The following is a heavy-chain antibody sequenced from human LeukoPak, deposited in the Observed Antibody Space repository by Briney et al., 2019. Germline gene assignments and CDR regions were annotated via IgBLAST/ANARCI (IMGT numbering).Heavy chain of an antibody. CDR3: ARGDWFDP. V-gene: IGHV4-30-2*01. CDR2: IYHSGST. CDR1: GGSISSGGYY. Sequence: SQTLSLTCTVSGGSISSGGYYWSWIRQPPGKGLEWIGYIYHSGSTYYNPSLKSRVTISVDRSKNQFSLKLSSVTAADTAVYYCARGDWFDPWGQGTLVTVSS. J-gene: IGHJ5*02.